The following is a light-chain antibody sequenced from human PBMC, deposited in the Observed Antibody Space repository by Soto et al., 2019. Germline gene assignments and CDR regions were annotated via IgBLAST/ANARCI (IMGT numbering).Light chain of an antibody. V-gene: IGLV1-47*01. Sequence: QSVLTQPPSASGTPGQRVTISCSGSSSNIGSNYVYWYQQLPGTAPKLLIYRTNKRPSGVPDRFSGSKSGTSASLAISGLRCGDEADYYCAAWDDSLSVVFGGGTKLTVL. J-gene: IGLJ2*01. CDR2: RTN. CDR3: AAWDDSLSVV. CDR1: SSNIGSNY.